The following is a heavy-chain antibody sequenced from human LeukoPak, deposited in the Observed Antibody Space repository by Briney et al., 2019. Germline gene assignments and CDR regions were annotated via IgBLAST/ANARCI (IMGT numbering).Heavy chain of an antibody. J-gene: IGHJ4*02. V-gene: IGHV1-69*13. CDR3: ATSPMGYSPGY. Sequence: ASVKVSCKASGGTFSTFALSWVRQAPGQGPDWMGGIIPILGTANYAQKFQGRVTITADESTSTAYMELSSLTSEDTAVYYCATSPMGYSPGYWGQGTLVTVSS. CDR2: IIPILGTA. D-gene: IGHD4-23*01. CDR1: GGTFSTFA.